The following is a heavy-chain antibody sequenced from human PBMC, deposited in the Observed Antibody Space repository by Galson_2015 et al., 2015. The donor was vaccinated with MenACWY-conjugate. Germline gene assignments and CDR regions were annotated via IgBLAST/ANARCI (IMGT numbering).Heavy chain of an antibody. V-gene: IGHV3-23*01. CDR2: VNINSKT. D-gene: IGHD1-26*01. Sequence: SLRLSCAASGFTFSSYWMHWVRQVPGKGLEWVASVNINSKTYYANFVEGRFTISRDNSKNIVYLHMYNLRAEDTAIYYCAKSVVGTLRGYDYWGQGTLVTVSS. CDR1: GFTFSSYW. J-gene: IGHJ4*02. CDR3: AKSVVGTLRGYDY.